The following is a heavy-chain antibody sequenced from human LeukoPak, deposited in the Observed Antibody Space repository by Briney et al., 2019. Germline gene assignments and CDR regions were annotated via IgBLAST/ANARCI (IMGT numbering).Heavy chain of an antibody. CDR1: GFTFSSYW. V-gene: IGHV3-7*05. D-gene: IGHD6-6*01. J-gene: IGHJ4*02. CDR2: IKQDGSVE. CDR3: ARIGYSSSSFDF. Sequence: GGSLRLSCSASGFTFSSYWMSWVRQAPGKGLEWVANIKQDGSVEYYVVSVKGRLTISRDNAKESLYLQMNSLRAEDTAVYYCARIGYSSSSFDFWGQGTLVTVSS.